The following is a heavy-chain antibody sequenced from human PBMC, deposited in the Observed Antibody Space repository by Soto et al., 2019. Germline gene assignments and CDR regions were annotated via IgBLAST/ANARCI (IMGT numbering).Heavy chain of an antibody. CDR2: ITPFNGDV. Sequence: QMQLVQSGAEVKKPGSTVTVSCKALGNTFTFRYLHWVRQAPGQALEWMGWITPFNGDVHYAQKFQERVTITRDRSINTTYMRMSSLRSEDTAMYYCALGGAGSGQFNWELPHHWGQGTRVTVSS. D-gene: IGHD1-26*01. CDR1: GNTFTFRY. J-gene: IGHJ5*02. CDR3: ALGGAGSGQFNWELPHH. V-gene: IGHV1-45*02.